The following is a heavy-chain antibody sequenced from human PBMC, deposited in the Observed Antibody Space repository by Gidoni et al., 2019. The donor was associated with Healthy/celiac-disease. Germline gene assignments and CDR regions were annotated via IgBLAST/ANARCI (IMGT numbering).Heavy chain of an antibody. CDR1: GGSFSGYY. CDR3: ARGLRGSYLELVYFDY. D-gene: IGHD1-26*01. Sequence: QVQLQQWGAGPLKPSETLSLTCAVYGGSFSGYYWSWIRQPPGKGLEWIGEINHSGSTNYNPSLTSRVTISVDTSKNQFSLKLSSVTAADTAVYYCARGLRGSYLELVYFDYWGQGTLVTVSS. J-gene: IGHJ4*02. CDR2: INHSGST. V-gene: IGHV4-34*01.